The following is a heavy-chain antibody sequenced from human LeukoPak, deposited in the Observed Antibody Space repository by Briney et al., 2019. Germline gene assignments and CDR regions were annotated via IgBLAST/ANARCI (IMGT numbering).Heavy chain of an antibody. CDR3: ASPPTAREHHYGDYEGWFDP. Sequence: GGSLKLSCAASGFTVSSNYMSWVRQAPGKGLEGVAVIYSGCSTYYSDSVKGRFTISSGNSINTLYLQMNSLRPDDTALYYCASPPTAREHHYGDYEGWFDPWGQGPLVPVSS. CDR2: IYSGCST. D-gene: IGHD4-17*01. V-gene: IGHV3-53*01. CDR1: GFTVSSNY. J-gene: IGHJ5*02.